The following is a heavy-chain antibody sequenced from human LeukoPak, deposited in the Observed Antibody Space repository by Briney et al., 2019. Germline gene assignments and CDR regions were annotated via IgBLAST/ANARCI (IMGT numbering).Heavy chain of an antibody. D-gene: IGHD5-24*01. Sequence: SVKVSCEASGGTFRSYAISWVRQAPGQGLEWMGRIIPIFGTANYAQKFQGRVTITTDESTSTAYIELSSLKSEDTAVYYCARSPAWLQLSYFDSWGQGTLVTVSS. CDR2: IIPIFGTA. CDR3: ARSPAWLQLSYFDS. V-gene: IGHV1-69*05. CDR1: GGTFRSYA. J-gene: IGHJ4*02.